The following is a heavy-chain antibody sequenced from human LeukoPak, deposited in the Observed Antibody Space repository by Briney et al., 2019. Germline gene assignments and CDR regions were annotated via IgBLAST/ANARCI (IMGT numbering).Heavy chain of an antibody. D-gene: IGHD5-18*01. Sequence: GGSLRLSCAASGFSFSAYAMHWVRQAPGKGLGWVADIWYDGSDKNYADSVKGRFTISRDNSKNTLYLQMNSLRAEDTAVYYCAKVRARGYSYAYGDWGQGTLVTVSS. CDR2: IWYDGSDK. J-gene: IGHJ4*02. CDR1: GFSFSAYA. V-gene: IGHV3-33*06. CDR3: AKVRARGYSYAYGD.